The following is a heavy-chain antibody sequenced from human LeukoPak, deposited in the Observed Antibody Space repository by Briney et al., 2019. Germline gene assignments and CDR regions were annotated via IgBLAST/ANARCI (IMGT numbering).Heavy chain of an antibody. J-gene: IGHJ4*02. D-gene: IGHD5-18*01. CDR1: GGSISSGGYS. CDR3: ARLKDTAMAFDY. CDR2: IYHSGST. V-gene: IGHV4-30-2*01. Sequence: SEILSLTCAVSGGSISSGGYSWSWIRQPSGKGLEWIGYIYHSGSTYYNPSLKSRVTISVDRSKNQFSLKLSSVTAADTAVYYCARLKDTAMAFDYWGQGTLVTVSS.